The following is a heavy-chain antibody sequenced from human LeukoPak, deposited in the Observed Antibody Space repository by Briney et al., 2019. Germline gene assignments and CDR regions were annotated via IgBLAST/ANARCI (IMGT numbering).Heavy chain of an antibody. CDR1: GGSISSYY. Sequence: SETLSLTCTVSGGSISSYYWSWIRQPAGKGLEWIGRIYTSGSTNYNPSLKSRVTMSVDTSKNQSSLKLSSVTAADTAVYYCARDLVFGGLRAFDIWGQGTMVTVSS. CDR2: IYTSGST. V-gene: IGHV4-4*07. CDR3: ARDLVFGGLRAFDI. D-gene: IGHD3-10*02. J-gene: IGHJ3*02.